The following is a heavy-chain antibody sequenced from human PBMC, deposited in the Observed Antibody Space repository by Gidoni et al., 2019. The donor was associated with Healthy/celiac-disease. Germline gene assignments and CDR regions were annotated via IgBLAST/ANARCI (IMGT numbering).Heavy chain of an antibody. Sequence: ELQLVESGGGLVKHGGSLILSCAASGFTFSTAWMRWVRQAPGEGLEWVGRITSKTDGGTTEYAAPVKGRFTISRDDSKNTLYLQMNSLKTEDTAVYYCTRQRPSSSGYDEGDAFDIWGQGTMVTVSS. J-gene: IGHJ3*02. CDR3: TRQRPSSSGYDEGDAFDI. CDR2: ITSKTDGGTT. D-gene: IGHD3-22*01. CDR1: GFTFSTAW. V-gene: IGHV3-15*01.